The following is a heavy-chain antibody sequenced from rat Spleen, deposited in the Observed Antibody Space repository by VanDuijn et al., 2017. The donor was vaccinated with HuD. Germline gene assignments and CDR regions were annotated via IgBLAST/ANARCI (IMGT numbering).Heavy chain of an antibody. CDR1: GFTFSDYY. J-gene: IGHJ2*01. V-gene: IGHV5-22*01. D-gene: IGHD5-1*01. CDR3: ARGSAGNY. Sequence: EVQLVESGGGLVQPGRSLKLSCAASGFTFSDYYMAWVRQAPKKGLEWVASISYEGSSTYYGDSVKGRFTISRDNAKSTLYLQMNSLRSEETATYYCARGSAGNYWGQGVMVTVSS. CDR2: ISYEGSST.